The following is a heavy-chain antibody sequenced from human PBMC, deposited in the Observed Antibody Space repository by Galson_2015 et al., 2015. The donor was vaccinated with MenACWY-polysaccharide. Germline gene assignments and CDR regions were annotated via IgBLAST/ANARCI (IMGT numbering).Heavy chain of an antibody. CDR3: ARDRARIAAAGYYYGMDV. V-gene: IGHV3-74*01. CDR2: INSDGSST. Sequence: SLRLSCAASGFTFSSYWMHWVRQAPGKGLVWVSRINSDGSSTSYADSVKGRLTISRDNAKNSLYLQMNSLRAEDTAVYYCARDRARIAAAGYYYGMDVWGQGTTVTVSS. D-gene: IGHD6-13*01. CDR1: GFTFSSYW. J-gene: IGHJ6*02.